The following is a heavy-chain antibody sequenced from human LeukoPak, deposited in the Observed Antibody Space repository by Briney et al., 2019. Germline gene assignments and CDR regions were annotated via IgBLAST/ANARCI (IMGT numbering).Heavy chain of an antibody. D-gene: IGHD3-3*01. Sequence: GGSLRLSCAASGFTYDDYGMSWVRQAPGKGLEWVSGINWNGVSTGYTDSVKGRFTISRDNAKNSLYLQMNSLRAEDTALYHCARLPQDLEYYFDYWGQGTLVTVSS. V-gene: IGHV3-20*01. CDR3: ARLPQDLEYYFDY. CDR1: GFTYDDYG. CDR2: INWNGVST. J-gene: IGHJ4*02.